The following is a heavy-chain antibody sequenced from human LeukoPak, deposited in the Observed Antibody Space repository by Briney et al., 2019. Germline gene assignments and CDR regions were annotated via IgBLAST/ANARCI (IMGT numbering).Heavy chain of an antibody. V-gene: IGHV3-9*01. Sequence: PGGSLRLSCAASGFTFGDFGVHWVRQRPGKGLEWVSGISWSGGTIVYADSVKGRFTISRDNVKNALYLQMNNLRPDDTALYYCAKDFTFLQRHQFDYWGQGTLVTVSS. CDR2: ISWSGGTI. J-gene: IGHJ4*02. CDR1: GFTFGDFG. CDR3: AKDFTFLQRHQFDY. D-gene: IGHD3-16*01.